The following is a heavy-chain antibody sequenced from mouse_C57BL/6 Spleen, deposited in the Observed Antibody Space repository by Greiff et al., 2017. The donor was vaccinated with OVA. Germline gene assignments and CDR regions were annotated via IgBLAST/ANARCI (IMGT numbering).Heavy chain of an antibody. Sequence: VQLKESGPELVKPGASVKMSCKASGYTFTDYNMHWVKQSHGKSLEWIGYINPNNGGTSYNQKFKGKATLTVNKSSSTAYMELRSLTSEDSAVYYCASIYYDYADGGYWYFDVWGTGTTVTVSS. CDR2: INPNNGGT. J-gene: IGHJ1*03. CDR1: GYTFTDYN. CDR3: ASIYYDYADGGYWYFDV. V-gene: IGHV1-22*01. D-gene: IGHD2-4*01.